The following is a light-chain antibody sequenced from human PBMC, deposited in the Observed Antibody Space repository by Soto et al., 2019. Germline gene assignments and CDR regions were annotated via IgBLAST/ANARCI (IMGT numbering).Light chain of an antibody. CDR1: QSVSSY. CDR2: DAS. J-gene: IGKJ4*01. Sequence: EIVLTQSPATLSLSPGERATPSCRASQSVSSYLAWYQQRPGQAPRLLIYDASNRATGIPARFSGSGSGTDFTLTISSLEPEDFAVYYCQQRTNWPPLTFGGGTKVEI. CDR3: QQRTNWPPLT. V-gene: IGKV3-11*01.